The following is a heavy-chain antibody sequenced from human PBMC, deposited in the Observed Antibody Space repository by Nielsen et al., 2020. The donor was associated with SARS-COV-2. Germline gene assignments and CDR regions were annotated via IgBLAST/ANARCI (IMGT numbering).Heavy chain of an antibody. CDR2: ISWNSGSI. CDR1: GFTFDDYA. V-gene: IGHV3-9*01. CDR3: AKDIGPIGSSYDSVFDY. J-gene: IGHJ4*02. D-gene: IGHD5-12*01. Sequence: SLKISCAASGFTFDDYAMHWVRQAPGKGLEWVSGISWNSGSIGYADSVKGRFTISRDNAKNSLYLQMNSLRAEDTALYYCAKDIGPIGSSYDSVFDYWGQGTLVTVSS.